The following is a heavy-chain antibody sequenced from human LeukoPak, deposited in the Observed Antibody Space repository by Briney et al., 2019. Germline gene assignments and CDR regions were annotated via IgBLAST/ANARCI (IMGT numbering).Heavy chain of an antibody. CDR3: ARLWFGGYYFDY. Sequence: SETLSLTCAVYGGSFSGYYWSWIRQPPGKGLEWIGEINHSGSTNYNPSLKSRATISVDTSKNQFSLKLSSVTAADTAVYYCARLWFGGYYFDYWGQGTLVTVSS. CDR1: GGSFSGYY. J-gene: IGHJ4*02. D-gene: IGHD3-10*01. CDR2: INHSGST. V-gene: IGHV4-34*01.